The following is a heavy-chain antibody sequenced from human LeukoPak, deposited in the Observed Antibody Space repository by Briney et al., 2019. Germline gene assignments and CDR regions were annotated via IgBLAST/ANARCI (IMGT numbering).Heavy chain of an antibody. CDR1: GGSFSRYY. Sequence: SDTLSLTCAVNGGSFSRYYWSWIRQPPGKGLEWIGEINHSGSTNYSPSLKSRVTISVDTSKNQFSLTLSSVTAADTAVYYCARVARCTSCFDVDYWGQGTLVTVSS. V-gene: IGHV4-34*01. CDR2: INHSGST. CDR3: ARVARCTSCFDVDY. D-gene: IGHD2-2*01. J-gene: IGHJ4*02.